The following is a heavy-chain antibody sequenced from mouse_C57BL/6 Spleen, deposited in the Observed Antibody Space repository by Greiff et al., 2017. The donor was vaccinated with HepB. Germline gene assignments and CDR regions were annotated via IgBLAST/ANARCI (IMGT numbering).Heavy chain of an antibody. J-gene: IGHJ4*01. CDR3: AQVTDDAWDY. CDR1: GYTFTSYW. CDR2: IDPSDSYT. D-gene: IGHD2-13*01. V-gene: IGHV1-69*01. Sequence: QVQLQQSGAELVMPGASVKLSCKASGYTFTSYWMHWVKQRPGQGLEWIGEIDPSDSYTNYNQKFKGKSTLTVDKSSSTAYMQLSSLTSEDSAVYCGAQVTDDAWDYWGQGTPVTVS.